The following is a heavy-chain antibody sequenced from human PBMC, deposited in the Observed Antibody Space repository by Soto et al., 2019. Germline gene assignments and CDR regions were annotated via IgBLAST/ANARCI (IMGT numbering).Heavy chain of an antibody. CDR2: MNNRGTI. D-gene: IGHD3-10*01. J-gene: IGHJ5*01. Sequence: SATLALTCAVSKGSISSSNWWRWVRQPPGKRLEWIGGMNNRGTINYNPSLQSRVTISVDKSKKKFSLRLNSVAAADTAAYYCARDGAPSFGSRFDSWGQGSLVTVSS. V-gene: IGHV4-4*02. CDR1: KGSISSSNW. CDR3: ARDGAPSFGSRFDS.